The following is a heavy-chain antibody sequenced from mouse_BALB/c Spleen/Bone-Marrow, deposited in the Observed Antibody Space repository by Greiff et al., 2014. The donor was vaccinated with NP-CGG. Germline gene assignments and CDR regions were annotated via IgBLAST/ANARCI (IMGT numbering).Heavy chain of an antibody. J-gene: IGHJ1*01. CDR3: ARVYLWYFDV. V-gene: IGHV2-9*02. Sequence: VKLEESGPGLVAPSQSLSITCTVSGFSLTSYGVHWVRQPPGKGLEWLGVIWAGGSTNYNSALMSRLSISKDSAKSQVFLKMNSLPPHDTAMYYCARVYLWYFDVWGAGTTVTVSS. CDR2: IWAGGST. D-gene: IGHD2-3*01. CDR1: GFSLTSYG.